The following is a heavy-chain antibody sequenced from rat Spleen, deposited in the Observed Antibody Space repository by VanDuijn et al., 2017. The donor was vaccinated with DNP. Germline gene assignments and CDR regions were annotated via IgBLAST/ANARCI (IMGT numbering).Heavy chain of an antibody. V-gene: IGHV3-1*01. Sequence: DVQLQESGSGLVKPSQSLSLTCSVTGYSITSNFWGWIRKFPGNKMEYIGHISYSGSTNYNPSLKSRISITRDTSKNHFFLQLNSVTTEDTATYYCARWTRYFDYWGQGVMVTVSS. J-gene: IGHJ2*01. CDR2: ISYSGST. CDR1: GYSITSNF. D-gene: IGHD1-7*01. CDR3: ARWTRYFDY.